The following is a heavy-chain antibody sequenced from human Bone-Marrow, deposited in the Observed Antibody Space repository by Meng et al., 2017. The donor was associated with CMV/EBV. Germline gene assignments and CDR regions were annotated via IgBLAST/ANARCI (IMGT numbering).Heavy chain of an antibody. Sequence: SETLSLTCTVSGGSISSSSYYWGWIRQPPGKGLEWTGSIYYSGSTYYNPSPKSRVTISVDTSKNQFSLTLRSVTAADTGIYYCARVRRGYGSQYYFDYWGQGTLVTVSS. J-gene: IGHJ4*02. CDR2: IYYSGST. CDR1: GGSISSSSYY. CDR3: ARVRRGYGSQYYFDY. V-gene: IGHV4-39*07. D-gene: IGHD6-13*01.